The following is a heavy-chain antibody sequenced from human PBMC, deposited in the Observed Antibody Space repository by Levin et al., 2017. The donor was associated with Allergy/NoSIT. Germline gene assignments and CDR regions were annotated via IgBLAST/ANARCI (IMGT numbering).Heavy chain of an antibody. CDR2: VSGDGSST. J-gene: IGHJ5*02. D-gene: IGHD2-15*01. Sequence: GSLRLSCVVSGLTYSSHWMHWVRQAPGKGLVWVSRVSGDGSSTSYADSVKGRFTISRDNAKRILYLQMNGLRVDDTAVYFCVPATALYCSGGTCDPWGQGTLVTVSS. CDR1: GLTYSSHW. V-gene: IGHV3-74*01. CDR3: VPATALYCSGGTCDP.